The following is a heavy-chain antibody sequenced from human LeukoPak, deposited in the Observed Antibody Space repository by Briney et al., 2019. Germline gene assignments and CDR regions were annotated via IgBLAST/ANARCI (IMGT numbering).Heavy chain of an antibody. CDR2: IYYSGST. Sequence: SETLSLTCTVSGGSISSSSYYWGWIRQPPGKGLEWIGSIYYSGSTYYNPSLKSRVTISVDTSKNQFSLKLSSVTAADTAVYYCARDVDSSGYYRSAFDIWGQGTMVTVSS. CDR1: GGSISSSSYY. CDR3: ARDVDSSGYYRSAFDI. D-gene: IGHD3-22*01. J-gene: IGHJ3*02. V-gene: IGHV4-39*07.